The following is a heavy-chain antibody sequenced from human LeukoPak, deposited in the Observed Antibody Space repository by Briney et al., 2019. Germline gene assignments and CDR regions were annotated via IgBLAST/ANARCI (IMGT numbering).Heavy chain of an antibody. V-gene: IGHV5-51*01. CDR2: IYPGDSDT. Sequence: GESLKISCKGSGYSFTKYWIGWVRQMPGKGLEWMGIIYPGDSDTRYSPSFQGQVTISADKSNSTTYLQWSSLRTSDTAMYYCARQPWLTGYYYFDNWGQGTLVTVSS. J-gene: IGHJ4*02. CDR3: ARQPWLTGYYYFDN. D-gene: IGHD3-9*01. CDR1: GYSFTKYW.